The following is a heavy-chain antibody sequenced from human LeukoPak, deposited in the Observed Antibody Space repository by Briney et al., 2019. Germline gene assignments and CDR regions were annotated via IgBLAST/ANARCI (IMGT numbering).Heavy chain of an antibody. Sequence: SETLSLTCTVSGVSINTYSWSWVRQPPGKGLEWIGYMSYTGSTSYNPSLRSRVTISVDKSKNQFSLKLTSVTAADTAVYFCATDGYFEVWGRGTLVTVSS. CDR3: ATDGYFEV. CDR2: MSYTGST. CDR1: GVSINTYS. V-gene: IGHV4-59*01. J-gene: IGHJ2*01.